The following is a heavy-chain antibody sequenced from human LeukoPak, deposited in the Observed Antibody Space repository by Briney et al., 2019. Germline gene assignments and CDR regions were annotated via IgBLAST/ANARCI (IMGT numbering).Heavy chain of an antibody. J-gene: IGHJ2*01. Sequence: SETLSLTCTVSGGSISSGDYYWSWIRQPPGMGLEGIAYIYYSGSTYYNPSLKSRVTISVDTSKNQFSLKLSSVTAADTAVYYCARSLYDSSGSHWYFDLWGRGTLVTVSS. CDR3: ARSLYDSSGSHWYFDL. D-gene: IGHD3-22*01. V-gene: IGHV4-30-4*01. CDR1: GGSISSGDYY. CDR2: IYYSGST.